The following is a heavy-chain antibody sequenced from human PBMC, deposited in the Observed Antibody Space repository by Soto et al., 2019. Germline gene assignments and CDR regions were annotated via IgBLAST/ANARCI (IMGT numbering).Heavy chain of an antibody. D-gene: IGHD5-18*01. CDR2: IIPILGIA. J-gene: IGHJ4*02. V-gene: IGHV1-69*04. CDR3: ARDISGYSYGITGPYYFDY. Sequence: GASVKGSCKASGGTFSSYTISWVRQAPGQGLEWMGRIIPILGIANYAQKFQGRVTITADKSTSTAYMELSSLRSEDTAVYYCARDISGYSYGITGPYYFDYWGQGTLVTVSS. CDR1: GGTFSSYT.